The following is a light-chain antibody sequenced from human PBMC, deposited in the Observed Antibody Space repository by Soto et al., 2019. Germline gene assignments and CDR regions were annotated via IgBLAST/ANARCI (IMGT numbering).Light chain of an antibody. V-gene: IGLV2-14*01. CDR3: SSYTSISTGV. J-gene: IGLJ2*01. CDR2: EVS. CDR1: SSDVGNYNY. Sequence: QSVLTQPASVSGSPGQSITISCTGTSSDVGNYNYVSWYQRHPGKAPKLIIFEVSNRPSGVSNRFSGSNSGNTASLTISGLQTEDEADYYCSSYTSISTGVFGGGTKLTVL.